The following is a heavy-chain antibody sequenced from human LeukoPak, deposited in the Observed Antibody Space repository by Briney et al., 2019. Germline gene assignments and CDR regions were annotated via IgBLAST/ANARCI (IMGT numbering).Heavy chain of an antibody. D-gene: IGHD5-18*01. Sequence: ASVKVSCKXSGYTFTGYYMHWVRQAPGQGLEWMGRINPNSGGTNYSQKFQGRITMTRDTSISTAYMELSRLRSDDTAVYHCARPNDLGYSYGYHFDYWGQGTLVTVSS. V-gene: IGHV1-2*06. J-gene: IGHJ4*02. CDR2: INPNSGGT. CDR3: ARPNDLGYSYGYHFDY. CDR1: GYTFTGYY.